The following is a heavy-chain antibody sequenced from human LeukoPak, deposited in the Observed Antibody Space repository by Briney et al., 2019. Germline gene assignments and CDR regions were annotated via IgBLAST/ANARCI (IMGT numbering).Heavy chain of an antibody. CDR2: INPNSGGT. CDR3: ARARYNYGSNWFDP. CDR1: GYTFTGYY. D-gene: IGHD5-18*01. J-gene: IGHJ5*02. Sequence: ASVKVSCKASGYTFTGYYMHWVRQAPGQGLEWMGWINPNSGGTNYAQKLQGRVTMTRDTSISTAYMELSRLRSNDTAVYYCARARYNYGSNWFDPWGQGTLVTVSS. V-gene: IGHV1-2*02.